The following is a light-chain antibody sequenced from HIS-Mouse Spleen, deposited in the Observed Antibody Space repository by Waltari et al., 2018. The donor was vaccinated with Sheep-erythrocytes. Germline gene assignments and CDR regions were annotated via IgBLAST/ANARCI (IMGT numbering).Light chain of an antibody. CDR2: DAS. J-gene: IGKJ2*01. CDR3: QQRSNWYT. CDR1: QRVSSY. V-gene: IGKV3-11*01. Sequence: EIVLTQSPATLSLSPGESATLSCRASQRVSSYLAWYQQKPAQAPRLLIYDASNRATGIPARFSGSGSGTDFTLTISSLEPEDFAVYYCQQRSNWYTFGQGTKLEIK.